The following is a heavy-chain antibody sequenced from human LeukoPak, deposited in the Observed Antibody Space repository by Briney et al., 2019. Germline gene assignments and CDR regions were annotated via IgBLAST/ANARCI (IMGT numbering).Heavy chain of an antibody. J-gene: IGHJ4*02. CDR2: VYYSGST. D-gene: IGHD2-2*01. V-gene: IGHV4-59*08. CDR1: AGSIRSYY. CDR3: ARYCSSTSCYFFDS. Sequence: SETLSLTCTVSAGSIRSYYWSWIRQPPGKGLEWIGYVYYSGSTNYNPSLKSRVTISVDTSKNQFSLKLSSVTAADTAVYYCARYCSSTSCYFFDSWGQGTLVTVSS.